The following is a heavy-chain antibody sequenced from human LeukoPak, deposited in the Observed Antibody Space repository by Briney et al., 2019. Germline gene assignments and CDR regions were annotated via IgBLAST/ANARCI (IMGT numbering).Heavy chain of an antibody. CDR1: GYTFTAYY. Sequence: ASVKVFCKASGYTFTAYYVHWVRQASGQGLEWMGWINPNTGGTNYAQKFQGRVTMTKDTSINAAYMELNKLTSDDTAVYYCGRGNKSFDPWGQGTLVTVSS. J-gene: IGHJ5*02. CDR3: GRGNKSFDP. CDR2: INPNTGGT. V-gene: IGHV1-2*02.